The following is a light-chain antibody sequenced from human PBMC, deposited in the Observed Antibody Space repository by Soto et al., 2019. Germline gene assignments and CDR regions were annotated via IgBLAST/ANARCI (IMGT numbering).Light chain of an antibody. CDR1: QSVTSN. CDR2: AAS. CDR3: QQYNNCPPLT. Sequence: ETVMTQSPATLSVSPGERATLSCRASQSVTSNLAWYQQKPGQAPRLLIYAASTRATGIAARFSGSGSGTEFTLTISSLQSEDFAVYYCQQYNNCPPLTFGGGTKVEIK. J-gene: IGKJ4*01. V-gene: IGKV3-15*01.